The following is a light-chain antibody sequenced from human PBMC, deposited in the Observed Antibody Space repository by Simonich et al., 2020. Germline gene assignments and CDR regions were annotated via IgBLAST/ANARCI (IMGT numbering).Light chain of an antibody. J-gene: IGKJ1*01. CDR2: WAS. CDR1: QSVLYSSNNKNY. Sequence: DIVMTQSPDSLAVSLGERATINCKSSQSVLYSSNNKNYLAWYQQKPGRPPKLLIYWASTRESGVPYRFSGSGSGTDFTLTISSLQAEDVAVYYCQQYYSTPPWTFGQGTKVEIK. V-gene: IGKV4-1*01. CDR3: QQYYSTPPWT.